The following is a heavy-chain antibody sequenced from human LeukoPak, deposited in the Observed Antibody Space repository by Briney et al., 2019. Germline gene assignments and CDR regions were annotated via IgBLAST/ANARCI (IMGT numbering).Heavy chain of an antibody. Sequence: GASVKVSCKASGGTFSSYAISWVRQAPGQGLEWMGGIIPIFGTANYAQKFQGRVTITTDESTSTAYMELSSLRSEDTAVYYCAAHRIAVAGIGGYYLDYWGQGTLVTVSS. CDR2: IIPIFGTA. D-gene: IGHD6-19*01. CDR3: AAHRIAVAGIGGYYLDY. V-gene: IGHV1-69*05. CDR1: GGTFSSYA. J-gene: IGHJ4*02.